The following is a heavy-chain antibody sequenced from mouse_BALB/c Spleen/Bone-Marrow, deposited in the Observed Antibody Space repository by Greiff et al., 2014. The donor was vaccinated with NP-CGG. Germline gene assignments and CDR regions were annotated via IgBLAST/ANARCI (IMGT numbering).Heavy chain of an antibody. CDR2: IRNKANGYTA. D-gene: IGHD1-1*01. CDR3: ARDENYDIYWYFDV. J-gene: IGHJ1*01. CDR1: GFTFTDYY. Sequence: VHLVESGGGLVQPGGSLRLSCATSGFTFTDYYMSWVRQTPGKALEWLGFIRNKANGYTADYSVSVKGRFTISRDNSQSILYLQMNTLRAEDSATYYCARDENYDIYWYFDVWGAGTTVTVSS. V-gene: IGHV7-3*02.